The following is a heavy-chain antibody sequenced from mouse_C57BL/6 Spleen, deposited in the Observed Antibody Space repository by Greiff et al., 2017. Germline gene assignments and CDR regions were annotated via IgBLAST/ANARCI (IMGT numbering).Heavy chain of an antibody. CDR2: ISYDGSN. D-gene: IGHD1-1*01. V-gene: IGHV3-6*01. CDR3: ARDGNYFDY. Sequence: VQLKQSGPGLVKPSQSLSLTCSVTGYSITSGYYWNWIRQFPGNKLEWMGYISYDGSNNYNPSLKNRISITRDTSKNQFFLKLNSVTTEDTATYYCARDGNYFDYWGQGTTRTVSS. CDR1: GYSITSGYY. J-gene: IGHJ2*01.